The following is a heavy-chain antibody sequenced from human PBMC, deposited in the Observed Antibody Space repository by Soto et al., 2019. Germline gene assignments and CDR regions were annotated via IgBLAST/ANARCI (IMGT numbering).Heavy chain of an antibody. D-gene: IGHD6-13*01. J-gene: IGHJ4*02. CDR2: IGTAGDT. Sequence: PGRSLRLSCAASGFPFSSYDMHWVRQATGKGLEWVYAIGTAGDTYYPGSVKGRFTISRENDENSLYLQMNRLIAEETAVNCCARVSGIAAAGPFDYLGQGTLGTGSP. V-gene: IGHV3-13*01. CDR3: ARVSGIAAAGPFDY. CDR1: GFPFSSYD.